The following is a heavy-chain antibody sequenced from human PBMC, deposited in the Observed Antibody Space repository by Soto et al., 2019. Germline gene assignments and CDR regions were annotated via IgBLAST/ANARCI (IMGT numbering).Heavy chain of an antibody. V-gene: IGHV4-59*01. Sequence: PSETLSLTCGVSGGYITSYYWSWIRQPPGKGLEWIGYIYYTGTTYYNPSLKSRVIVSVDTSRTQFSLNLSSVTAADTAVYFCARVPYGDFVDHWGQGTLVTVSS. CDR1: GGYITSYY. J-gene: IGHJ4*02. CDR3: ARVPYGDFVDH. CDR2: IYYTGTT. D-gene: IGHD4-17*01.